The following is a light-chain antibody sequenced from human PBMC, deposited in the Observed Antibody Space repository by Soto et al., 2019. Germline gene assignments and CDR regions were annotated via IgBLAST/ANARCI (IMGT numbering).Light chain of an antibody. J-gene: IGKJ5*01. CDR3: QQRSNWPPT. CDR1: QSVSSN. V-gene: IGKV3-11*01. CDR2: DAS. Sequence: EVVMTQSPPTPSVSPGQRGSPSLRASQSVSSNLAWYVQKPGQAPRLLIYDASNRATGIPARFSGSGSGTDFTLTISSLEPEDFAVYYCQQRSNWPPTFGQGTRLEI.